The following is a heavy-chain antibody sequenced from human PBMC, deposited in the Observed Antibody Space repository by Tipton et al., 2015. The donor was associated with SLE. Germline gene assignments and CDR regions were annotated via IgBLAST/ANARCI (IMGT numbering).Heavy chain of an antibody. D-gene: IGHD6-19*01. V-gene: IGHV4-34*01. CDR3: ARGRRGAVAGGVADY. CDR1: GGSFSGYY. CDR2: INHSGST. J-gene: IGHJ4*02. Sequence: LRLSCAVYGGSFSGYYWSWIRQPPGKGLEWIGEINHSGSTNYNPSLKSRVTMSVGTSKNQFSLKLSSVTAADTAVYYCARGRRGAVAGGVADYWGQGTLVTVSS.